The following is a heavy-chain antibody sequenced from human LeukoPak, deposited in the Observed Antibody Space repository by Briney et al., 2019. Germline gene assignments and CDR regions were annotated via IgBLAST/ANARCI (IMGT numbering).Heavy chain of an antibody. CDR1: GDSVSSNSAA. CDR3: ARANSYYYDSSGPLGY. Sequence: SQTLSLTCAISGDSVSSNSAAWNWIRQSPSRGLEWLGRTYYRSKWYNDYAVSVKSRITINPDTSKNQFSLQLNSVAPEDTAVYYCARANSYYYDSSGPLGYWGQGTLVTVSS. J-gene: IGHJ4*02. V-gene: IGHV6-1*01. CDR2: TYYRSKWYN. D-gene: IGHD3-22*01.